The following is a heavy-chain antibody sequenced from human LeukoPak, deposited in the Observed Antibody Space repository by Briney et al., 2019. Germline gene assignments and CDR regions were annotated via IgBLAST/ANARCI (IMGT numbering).Heavy chain of an antibody. V-gene: IGHV3-7*01. D-gene: IGHD3-22*01. CDR1: GFTFSSYW. Sequence: GGSLRLSCATSGFTFSSYWMSWVRQAPGKGLEWVANIKQDGSEKYYVDSVAGRFTISRDNAKDSLYLQMNSLRAEDTAVYYCARDPSYDSSGYFYYWGQGTLVTVSS. J-gene: IGHJ4*02. CDR3: ARDPSYDSSGYFYY. CDR2: IKQDGSEK.